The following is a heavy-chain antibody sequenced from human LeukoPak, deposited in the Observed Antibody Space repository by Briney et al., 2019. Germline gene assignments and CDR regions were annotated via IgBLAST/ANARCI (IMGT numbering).Heavy chain of an antibody. CDR1: GDTFDDSA. Sequence: GGSLRLSCAHPGDTFDDSALHWVRHALGKGVGWGSRLCWVSGSIGYADSVKGRFTISRDNAKNSVDLQMNSLRVEDTAVYYCARVAAAGTGIFVNFYYSMDIWGEGTTVTISS. CDR3: ARVAAAGTGIFVNFYYSMDI. D-gene: IGHD6-13*01. CDR2: LCWVSGSI. V-gene: IGHV3-9*01. J-gene: IGHJ6*03.